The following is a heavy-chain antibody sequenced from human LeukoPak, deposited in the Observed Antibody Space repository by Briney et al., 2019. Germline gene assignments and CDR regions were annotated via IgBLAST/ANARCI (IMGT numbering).Heavy chain of an antibody. CDR2: FDPEDGET. J-gene: IGHJ4*02. CDR1: GYTLTELS. D-gene: IGHD3-22*01. V-gene: IGHV1-24*01. Sequence: ASVKVSCKVSGYTLTELSMHWVRQAPGKGLEWMGGFDPEDGETIYAQKFQGRVTMTEDTPTDTAYMELSSLRSEDTAVYYCATILNYYDSSGYFYWGQGTLVTVSS. CDR3: ATILNYYDSSGYFY.